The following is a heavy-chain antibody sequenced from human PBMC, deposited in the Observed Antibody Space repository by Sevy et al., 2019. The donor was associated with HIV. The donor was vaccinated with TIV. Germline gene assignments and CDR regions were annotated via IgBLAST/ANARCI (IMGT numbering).Heavy chain of an antibody. CDR3: INSGCYAV. CDR1: GFTFSSYW. Sequence: GGSLRLSCAASGFTFSSYWMSWVRQAPGKGLEWVANIKPDGSEKYYVASVKGRFTISRDNTKNSLYLQMNSLRAEDTAVYYGINSGCYAVWGQGTLVTVSS. V-gene: IGHV3-7*01. CDR2: IKPDGSEK. D-gene: IGHD1-26*01. J-gene: IGHJ4*02.